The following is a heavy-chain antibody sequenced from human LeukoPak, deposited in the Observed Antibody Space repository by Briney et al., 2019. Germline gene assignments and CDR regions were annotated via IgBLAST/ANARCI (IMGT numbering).Heavy chain of an antibody. CDR1: GFTFSTFG. D-gene: IGHD4-17*01. CDR2: ISGSGGKT. V-gene: IGHV3-23*01. J-gene: IGHJ3*02. Sequence: GGSLRLSCAVSGFTFSTFGMSWVRQAPGKGLEWVSAISGSGGKTNYAHSVKGRFTISRDNSKNTMYLQMNSLKPEDTAVYYCARVTTVIPDAFDIWGQGTMVTVSS. CDR3: ARVTTVIPDAFDI.